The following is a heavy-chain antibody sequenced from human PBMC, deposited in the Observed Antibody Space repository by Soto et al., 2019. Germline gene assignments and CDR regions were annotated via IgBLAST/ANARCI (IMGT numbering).Heavy chain of an antibody. Sequence: QVQLVQSGAEVKKPGASVKVSCKASGYTFTSYDINWVRQATGQGLEWMGWMNPNSGNTGYAQKFQGRVTMTRNTSISTAYMELSSLRSEDTAVYYCAGTSIVLVQAAISYYYGMDVWGQGTTVTVSS. J-gene: IGHJ6*02. CDR1: GYTFTSYD. CDR3: AGTSIVLVQAAISYYYGMDV. V-gene: IGHV1-8*01. CDR2: MNPNSGNT. D-gene: IGHD2-2*02.